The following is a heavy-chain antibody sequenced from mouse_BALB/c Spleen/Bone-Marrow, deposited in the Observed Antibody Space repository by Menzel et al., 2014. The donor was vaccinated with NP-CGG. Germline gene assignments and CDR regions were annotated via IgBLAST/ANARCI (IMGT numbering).Heavy chain of an antibody. Sequence: EVQLVESGPGLVKPSQSLSLTCSVTGYSITSGYYWNWIRQFPGNKLEWMGYISYDGSNNYNPSLKNRISITRDTSKNXXXXXXXXXTTEDTATYYCARGDSSGYDYAMDYWGQGTSVTVSS. CDR3: ARGDSSGYDYAMDY. CDR1: GYSITSGYY. D-gene: IGHD3-2*01. J-gene: IGHJ4*01. V-gene: IGHV3-6*02. CDR2: ISYDGSN.